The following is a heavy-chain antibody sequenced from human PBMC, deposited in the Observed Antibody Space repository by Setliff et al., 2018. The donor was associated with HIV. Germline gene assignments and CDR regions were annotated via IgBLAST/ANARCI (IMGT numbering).Heavy chain of an antibody. Sequence: GGSLRLSCAASGFTFSRYAMSWVRQAPGKGLEWVSSIRGSGCSTYYAESVKGRFTITRDNSKNTLYLQMNSLRPEDTAVYYCAKTDSSSWLNPYNWLDPWGQGTLVTVSS. J-gene: IGHJ5*02. CDR2: IRGSGCST. CDR3: AKTDSSSWLNPYNWLDP. D-gene: IGHD6-13*01. V-gene: IGHV3-23*01. CDR1: GFTFSRYA.